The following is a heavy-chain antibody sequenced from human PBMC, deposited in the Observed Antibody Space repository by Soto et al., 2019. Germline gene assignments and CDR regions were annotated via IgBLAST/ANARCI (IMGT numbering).Heavy chain of an antibody. CDR1: GYSVSKCS. CDR2: IYPGDSDT. CDR3: ARSRILGMTWSFDY. D-gene: IGHD1-1*01. J-gene: IGHJ4*02. Sequence: RRGAPKTPCKGCGYSVSKCSIRWGWQRRGKGLEWMGIIYPGDSDTRYSPSFQGQVTISADKSINTAYLQWSSLKASDTATYYCARSRILGMTWSFDYWGQGTLVTVSS. V-gene: IGHV5-51*01.